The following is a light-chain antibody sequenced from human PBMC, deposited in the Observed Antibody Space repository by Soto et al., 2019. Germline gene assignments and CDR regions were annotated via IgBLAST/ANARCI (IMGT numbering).Light chain of an antibody. CDR3: QQTYSTPLT. V-gene: IGKV1-39*01. CDR2: AAS. J-gene: IGKJ4*01. CDR1: QSISSY. Sequence: DIQMTQSPSSLSASVGDRVTITCRASQSISSYLNWYQQKPGKAPNLLIYAASSLQSGVPSRFSVSGSWTDFTLTISSLQPEDFATYYCQQTYSTPLTFGGGTKVEIK.